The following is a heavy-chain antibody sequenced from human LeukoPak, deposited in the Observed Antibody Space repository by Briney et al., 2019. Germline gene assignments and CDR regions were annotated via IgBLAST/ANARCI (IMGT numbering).Heavy chain of an antibody. CDR1: GFIFSNYA. D-gene: IGHD1-7*01. J-gene: IGHJ5*02. V-gene: IGHV3-23*01. CDR3: AKDWFASGNYGWFDP. CDR2: ISGSGDST. Sequence: PGGSLRLSCAASGFIFSNYAMSWVRQAPGKGLEWVSCISGSGDSTYYADSVKGRFTISRDISKNTLYLQMNSLRAEDTALYYCAKDWFASGNYGWFDPWGQGTLVTVSS.